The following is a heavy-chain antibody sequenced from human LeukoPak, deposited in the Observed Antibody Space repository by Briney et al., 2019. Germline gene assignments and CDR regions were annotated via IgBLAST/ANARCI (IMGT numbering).Heavy chain of an antibody. CDR3: ARVMMGATVTTFYYYCMDV. Sequence: GGSLRLSCAASGFTFSHYSIDWVRQAPGKGLERVASITSSSSHIYYADSVKGLFTISRDNAKNALYLQMNSLRAEDTAIYYCARVMMGATVTTFYYYCMDVWGVGTTVTVSS. D-gene: IGHD4-11*01. J-gene: IGHJ6*03. V-gene: IGHV3-21*01. CDR1: GFTFSHYS. CDR2: ITSSSSHI.